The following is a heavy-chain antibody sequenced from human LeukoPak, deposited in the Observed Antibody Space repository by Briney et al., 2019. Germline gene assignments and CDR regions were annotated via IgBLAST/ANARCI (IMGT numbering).Heavy chain of an antibody. Sequence: PGGSLRLSCAASGFTFSNYWMSWVRQAPGKGLEWVANINQDGSAIFYVDSVKGRFTISRDNAKSSLYLQMNSLRAEDAAVYYCARDGPHSSSSDFDYWGQGTLVTVSS. CDR3: ARDGPHSSSSDFDY. D-gene: IGHD6-6*01. J-gene: IGHJ4*02. V-gene: IGHV3-7*01. CDR1: GFTFSNYW. CDR2: INQDGSAI.